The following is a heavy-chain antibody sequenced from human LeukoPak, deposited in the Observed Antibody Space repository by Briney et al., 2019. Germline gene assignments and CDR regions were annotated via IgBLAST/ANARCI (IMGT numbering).Heavy chain of an antibody. CDR3: ARGGYCSGGSCYWFDP. CDR2: IYHSGST. CDR1: GGSISRSDHY. D-gene: IGHD2-15*01. J-gene: IGHJ5*02. V-gene: IGHV4-30-2*01. Sequence: SETLSLTCSVSGGSISRSDHYWSWIRQPPGKGLEWIGYIYHSGSTYYNPSLKSRVTISVDRSKNQFSLKPSSVTAADTAVYYCARGGYCSGGSCYWFDPWGQGTLVTVSS.